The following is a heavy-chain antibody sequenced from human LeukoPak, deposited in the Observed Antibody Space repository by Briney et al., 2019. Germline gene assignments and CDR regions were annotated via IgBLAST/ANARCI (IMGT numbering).Heavy chain of an antibody. CDR3: ARDVEAMAAAGGGVHY. D-gene: IGHD6-13*01. V-gene: IGHV3-21*01. Sequence: GGSLRLSCAASGFTFSSYSMNWVRQAPGKGLECVSSITSSSNYIYYADSVNGRFTISRDNAKNSLYLQINSLRAEATPVYYCARDVEAMAAAGGGVHYWGQGTLVTVSS. CDR2: ITSSSNYI. CDR1: GFTFSSYS. J-gene: IGHJ4*02.